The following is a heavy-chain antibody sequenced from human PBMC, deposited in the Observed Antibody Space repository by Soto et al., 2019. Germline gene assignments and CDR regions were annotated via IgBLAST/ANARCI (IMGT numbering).Heavy chain of an antibody. D-gene: IGHD2-2*01. Sequence: GSLRLSCAASGFTFSNYWMGWVRQAPGKGLEWVAIIKQDGSEKYYVDSVKGRFTISRDNAKNSLYLQMNSLRAEDTAVYYCLIELSPAPRSSDSWGPGTLVSGSS. CDR1: GFTFSNYW. V-gene: IGHV3-7*01. CDR3: LIELSPAPRSSDS. J-gene: IGHJ5*01. CDR2: IKQDGSEK.